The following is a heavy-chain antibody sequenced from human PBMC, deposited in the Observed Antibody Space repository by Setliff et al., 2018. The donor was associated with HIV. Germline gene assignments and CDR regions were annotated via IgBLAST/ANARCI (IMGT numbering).Heavy chain of an antibody. CDR2: IYHSGST. D-gene: IGHD2-15*01. CDR3: ARQGNLGYCSGGSCPMDY. Sequence: ETLSLTCAVSGYSISSGYYWGWIRQPPGKGLEWIGSIYHSGSTYYNPSLKSRVTISVDTSKNQLSLKLSSVTAADTAVYYCARQGNLGYCSGGSCPMDYWGQGTLVTVSS. CDR1: GYSISSGYY. J-gene: IGHJ4*02. V-gene: IGHV4-38-2*01.